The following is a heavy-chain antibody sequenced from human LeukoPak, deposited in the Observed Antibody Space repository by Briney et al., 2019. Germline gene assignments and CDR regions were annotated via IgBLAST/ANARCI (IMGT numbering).Heavy chain of an antibody. CDR1: GFTFSSYW. CDR2: IKSDGSST. D-gene: IGHD2-21*01. V-gene: IGHV3-74*01. Sequence: PGGSLRLSCAASGFTFSSYWMHWVRQAPGKGLVWVSRIKSDGSSTNYADSVKGRFTISRDNAKITLYLQMNSLRAEDTAVYYCTRELPFDLWGRGTLVTVSS. J-gene: IGHJ2*01. CDR3: TRELPFDL.